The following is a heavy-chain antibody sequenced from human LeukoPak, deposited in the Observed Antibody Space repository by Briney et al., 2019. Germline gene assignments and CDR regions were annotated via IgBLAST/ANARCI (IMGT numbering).Heavy chain of an antibody. V-gene: IGHV3-30*18. CDR2: ISYDGSNK. Sequence: GGSLRLSCAASGFTFSSYGMHWVRQAPGKGLEWVAVISYDGSNKYYADSVKGRFTISRDNSKNTLYLQMNSLRAEDTAVYYCAKVSADFVAVAGQTGNNWFDPWGQGTLVTVSS. J-gene: IGHJ5*02. CDR1: GFTFSSYG. D-gene: IGHD6-19*01. CDR3: AKVSADFVAVAGQTGNNWFDP.